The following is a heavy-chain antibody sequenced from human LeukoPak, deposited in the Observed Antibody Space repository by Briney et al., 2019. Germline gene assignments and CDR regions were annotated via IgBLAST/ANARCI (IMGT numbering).Heavy chain of an antibody. CDR2: IKQDGSEK. V-gene: IGHV3-7*01. CDR1: GFTFSSYW. J-gene: IGHJ6*02. Sequence: GGSLRLSCAASGFTFSSYWMSWVRQAPGKGLEWVANIKQDGSEKYYVDSVKGRFTISRDNAKNSLYLQMNSLRAEDTAVYYCARTAFDWLSIWPYYYGMDVWGQGTTVTVSS. CDR3: ARTAFDWLSIWPYYYGMDV. D-gene: IGHD3-9*01.